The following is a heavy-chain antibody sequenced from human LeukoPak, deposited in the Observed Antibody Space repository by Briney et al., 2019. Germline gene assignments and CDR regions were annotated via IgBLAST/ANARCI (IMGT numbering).Heavy chain of an antibody. CDR1: GGTFSSYA. J-gene: IGHJ4*02. D-gene: IGHD3-10*01. Sequence: SVKVSCKASGGTFSSYAISWARQAPGQGLEWMGRIIPIFGTANYAQKFQGRVTITTDESTSTAYMELSSLRSEDTAVYYCARDRRYGSGSYLEYYFDYWGQGTLVTVSS. V-gene: IGHV1-69*05. CDR2: IIPIFGTA. CDR3: ARDRRYGSGSYLEYYFDY.